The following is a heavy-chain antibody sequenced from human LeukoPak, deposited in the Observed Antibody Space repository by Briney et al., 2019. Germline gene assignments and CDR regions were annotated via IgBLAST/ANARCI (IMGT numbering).Heavy chain of an antibody. Sequence: PGRSLRLSCAASGFTFDDYAMHWVRQAPGKGLEWVSAISGSGGSTYYADSVKGRFTISRDNSKNTLYLQMNSLRAEDTAVYYCAKDSSRDDYGDYGTFDYWGQGTLVTVSS. CDR2: ISGSGGST. D-gene: IGHD4-17*01. CDR1: GFTFDDYA. V-gene: IGHV3-23*01. CDR3: AKDSSRDDYGDYGTFDY. J-gene: IGHJ4*02.